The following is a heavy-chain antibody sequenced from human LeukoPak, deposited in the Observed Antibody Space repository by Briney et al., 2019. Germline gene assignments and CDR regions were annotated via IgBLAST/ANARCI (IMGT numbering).Heavy chain of an antibody. Sequence: SETLSLTCTVSGSSIGFYYWSWIRQPPGKGLEWIGYIYFSGTRNYNPSLKSRVTISGDTSKSQFSLKLTSVTAADTAVYYCARHDYGDGYKIDYWGQGTLVTVSS. CDR1: GSSIGFYY. J-gene: IGHJ4*02. D-gene: IGHD4-17*01. V-gene: IGHV4-59*08. CDR2: IYFSGTR. CDR3: ARHDYGDGYKIDY.